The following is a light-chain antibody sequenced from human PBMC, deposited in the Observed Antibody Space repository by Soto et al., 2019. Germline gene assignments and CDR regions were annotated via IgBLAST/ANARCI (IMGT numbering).Light chain of an antibody. CDR2: DAS. Sequence: GDRVTITCRASQSISSWLAWYQQKPGKAPKLLIYDASSLHSGVPPRFSGSGSGTDFTLTISSLQPEDFATYYCQQTLSFPPTFGQGTKVDIK. J-gene: IGKJ1*01. V-gene: IGKV1-12*01. CDR3: QQTLSFPPT. CDR1: QSISSW.